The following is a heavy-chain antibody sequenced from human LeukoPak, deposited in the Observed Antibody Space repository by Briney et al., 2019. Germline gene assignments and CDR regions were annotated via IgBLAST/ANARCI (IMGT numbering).Heavy chain of an antibody. V-gene: IGHV3-21*01. D-gene: IGHD1-14*01. CDR3: QPPVSRLTDY. J-gene: IGHJ4*02. CDR1: GFTFSSYS. Sequence: GGSLRLSCAASGFTFSSYSMNWVRQAPGKGPEWVSSISSSSSYIYYADSVKGRFTISRDNAKNSLYLQMNSLRAEDTAVYYCQPPVSRLTDYWGQGTLVTVSS. CDR2: ISSSSSYI.